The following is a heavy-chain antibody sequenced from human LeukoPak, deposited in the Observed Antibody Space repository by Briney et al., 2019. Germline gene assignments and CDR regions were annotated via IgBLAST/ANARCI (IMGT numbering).Heavy chain of an antibody. CDR3: ARGLMDCTNGVCFTYYYMDV. CDR2: IIPIFGTA. V-gene: IGHV1-69*05. J-gene: IGHJ6*03. CDR1: GGTFSSYA. D-gene: IGHD2-8*01. Sequence: SVKVSCKASGGTFSSYAISWVRQAPGQGLEWMGGIIPIFGTANYARKFQGRVTITTDESTSTAYMELSSLRSEDTAVYYCARGLMDCTNGVCFTYYYMDVWGKGTTVTVSS.